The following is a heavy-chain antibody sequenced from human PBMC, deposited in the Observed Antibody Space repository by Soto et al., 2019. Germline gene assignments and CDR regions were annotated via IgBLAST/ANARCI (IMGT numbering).Heavy chain of an antibody. CDR1: GGSISSGGYS. D-gene: IGHD3-22*01. J-gene: IGHJ3*02. V-gene: IGHV4-30-2*01. Sequence: PSETLSLTCAVSGGSISSGGYSWSWIRQPPGKGLEWIGYIYHSGSTYYNPSLKSRVTISVDRSKNQFSLKLSSVTAADTAVYYWAREGGGDYYDSRGYYEHAFDIWGQGTMVTV. CDR3: AREGGGDYYDSRGYYEHAFDI. CDR2: IYHSGST.